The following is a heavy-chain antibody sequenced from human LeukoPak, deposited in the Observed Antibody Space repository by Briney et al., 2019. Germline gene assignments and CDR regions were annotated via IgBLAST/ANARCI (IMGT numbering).Heavy chain of an antibody. J-gene: IGHJ6*03. V-gene: IGHV4-4*09. D-gene: IGHD4-23*01. CDR3: AKGTSTVVTPNYYYYYSMDV. Sequence: PSETPSLTCTVSGASISSYYWNWIRQSPGKGLEWIGYIHVSGGTSYDPSLKSRVTISIDTSKNQFSLKLSSVTAADTAVYYCAKGTSTVVTPNYYYYYSMDVWGKGTTVTVSS. CDR1: GASISSYY. CDR2: IHVSGGT.